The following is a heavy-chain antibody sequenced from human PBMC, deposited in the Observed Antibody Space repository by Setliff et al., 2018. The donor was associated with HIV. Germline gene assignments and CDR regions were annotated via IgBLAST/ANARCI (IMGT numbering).Heavy chain of an antibody. Sequence: SVKVSCKASGDTFSSYAISWVRQAPGQGLEWMGGIIPVLGLSYYAQKLQGRVTMTTDTSTSTVYMEVHSLTSEDTAVYYCARVAVPGLGYFQSWGQGTLVTVS. V-gene: IGHV1-69*10. CDR3: ARVAVPGLGYFQS. J-gene: IGHJ1*01. CDR1: GDTFSSYA. CDR2: IIPVLGLS. D-gene: IGHD6-19*01.